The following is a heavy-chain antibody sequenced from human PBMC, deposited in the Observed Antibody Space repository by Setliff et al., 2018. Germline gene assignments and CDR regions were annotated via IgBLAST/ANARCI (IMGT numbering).Heavy chain of an antibody. Sequence: SETLSLTCTVSRGSISSSGYYWVWIRQPPGKGLEWIGSIYSGGNTYNNASLKSRVTISVDTSKNQFSLRLSSVTAAGTAVYYCATSGQHLVPIDYWGQGTLVTVSS. J-gene: IGHJ4*02. CDR2: IYSGGNT. CDR3: ATSGQHLVPIDY. D-gene: IGHD6-13*01. CDR1: RGSISSSGYY. V-gene: IGHV4-39*01.